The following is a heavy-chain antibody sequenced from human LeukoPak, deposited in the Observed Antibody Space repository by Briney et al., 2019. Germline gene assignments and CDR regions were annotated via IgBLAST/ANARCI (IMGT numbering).Heavy chain of an antibody. V-gene: IGHV1-69*04. Sequence: SVKVSCKASGGTFSSYTISWVRRAPGQGLEWMGRIIPILGIANYAQKFQGRVTITADKSTSTAYMELSSLRSEDTAVYYCTRDLVVAVAGTGAFDIWGQGTMDTVSS. CDR1: GGTFSSYT. J-gene: IGHJ3*02. D-gene: IGHD6-19*01. CDR3: TRDLVVAVAGTGAFDI. CDR2: IIPILGIA.